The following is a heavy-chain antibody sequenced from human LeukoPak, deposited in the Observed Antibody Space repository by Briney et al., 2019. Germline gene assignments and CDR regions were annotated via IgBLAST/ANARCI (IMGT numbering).Heavy chain of an antibody. CDR2: VSGSGSST. J-gene: IGHJ4*02. D-gene: IGHD5-12*01. CDR3: AKDLDIVATIIGN. V-gene: IGHV3-23*01. CDR1: GFTFSSYA. Sequence: GGSLRLSCAASGFTFSSYAMSWVRQAPGKGLEWVSGVSGSGSSTYYADSVKGRFTISRDNSKNTLYMQMNSLRAEDTAVYYCAKDLDIVATIIGNWGQGTLVTVSS.